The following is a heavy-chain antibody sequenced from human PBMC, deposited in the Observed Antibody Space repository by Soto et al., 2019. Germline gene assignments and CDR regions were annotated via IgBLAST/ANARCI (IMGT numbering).Heavy chain of an antibody. V-gene: IGHV3-33*01. D-gene: IGHD1-7*01. CDR3: AREDWNYSGFDP. Sequence: QVQLVESGGGVVQPGRSLRLSCAASGFTFSSYGMHWVRQAPGKGLEWVAVIWYDGSNKYYADSVKGRFTISRDNSKNTLYLQMNSLRAEDTAVYYCAREDWNYSGFDPWGQGTLVTVSS. CDR2: IWYDGSNK. CDR1: GFTFSSYG. J-gene: IGHJ5*02.